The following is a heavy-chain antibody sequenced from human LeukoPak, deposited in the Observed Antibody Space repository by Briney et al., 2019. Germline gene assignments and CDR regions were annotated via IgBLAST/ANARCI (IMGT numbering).Heavy chain of an antibody. CDR3: AREGDYYGSGSQKGYHYYMDA. CDR1: GYRFNTYV. D-gene: IGHD3-10*01. CDR2: IRGYTGHT. V-gene: IGHV1-18*01. J-gene: IGHJ6*03. Sequence: ASVKASCKALGYRFNTYVISWVRQAPGQGLEWVGWIRGYTGHTEYAQKSQGRVTLTTDTSTSTAYMEVRSLRTDDTAVYYCAREGDYYGSGSQKGYHYYMDAGGKGTTVTVSS.